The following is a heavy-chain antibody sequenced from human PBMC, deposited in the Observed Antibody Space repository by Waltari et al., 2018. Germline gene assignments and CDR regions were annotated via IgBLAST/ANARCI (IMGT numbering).Heavy chain of an antibody. CDR1: GYTFTGYY. CDR3: ARDRYCSGGSCPLFS. CDR2: INPNRGGT. Sequence: QVQLVQSGAEVKKPGASVKVSCKASGYTFTGYYMHWVRQAPGQGLEWMGWINPNRGGTNYAQKFQGRVTMTRDTSISTAYMELSRLRSDDTAVYYCARDRYCSGGSCPLFSWGQGTLVTVSS. J-gene: IGHJ5*02. D-gene: IGHD2-15*01. V-gene: IGHV1-2*02.